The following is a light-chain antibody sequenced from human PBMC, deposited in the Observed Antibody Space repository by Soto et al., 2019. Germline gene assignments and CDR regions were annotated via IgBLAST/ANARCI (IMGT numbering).Light chain of an antibody. CDR2: AAS. J-gene: IGKJ1*01. CDR1: QGISSF. Sequence: GDRVTITCRASQGISSFLAWYQQKPGRAPKLLIYAASTLQSGVPSRFSSSGSGTEFTLTISSMQPDDFATFYCQQYNGYSRTFGQGTKVDIK. CDR3: QQYNGYSRT. V-gene: IGKV1-9*01.